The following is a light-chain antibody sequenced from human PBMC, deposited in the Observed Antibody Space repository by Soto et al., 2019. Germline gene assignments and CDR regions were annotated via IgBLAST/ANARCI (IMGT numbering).Light chain of an antibody. CDR2: DAS. J-gene: IGKJ2*01. V-gene: IGKV1-13*02. CDR3: QQFNSYT. Sequence: AIQLTQSPSSLSASVGDRVTITCRASQGISSALAWYQQKPGKAPKLLIYDASSLESGVPSRFSGSGSGTDFTLTISSLQPEDFATYDCQQFNSYTFGQGTKLEIK. CDR1: QGISSA.